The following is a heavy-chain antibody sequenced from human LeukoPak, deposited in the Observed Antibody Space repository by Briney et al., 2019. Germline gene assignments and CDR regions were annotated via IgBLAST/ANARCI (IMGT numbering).Heavy chain of an antibody. V-gene: IGHV1-2*02. CDR2: INPNSGGT. Sequence: GASVKVSCKASGYTFTGYYMHWVRQAPGQGLEWMGWINPNSGGTNYAQKFQGRVTMTRDTSISTAYMELSRLRSDDTAVYYCARAYYDSSGYYNFDYWGQGTLVTVSS. J-gene: IGHJ4*02. D-gene: IGHD3-22*01. CDR3: ARAYYDSSGYYNFDY. CDR1: GYTFTGYY.